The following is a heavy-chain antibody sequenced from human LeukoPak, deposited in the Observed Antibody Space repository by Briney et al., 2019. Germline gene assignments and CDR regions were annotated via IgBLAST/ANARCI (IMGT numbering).Heavy chain of an antibody. J-gene: IGHJ4*02. CDR1: DGSISGYY. CDR3: ARNPVTGTNPKFDY. D-gene: IGHD6-19*01. Sequence: SETLSLTCTVSDGSISGYYWSWIRQPAGKGLEYIGRIYTSGSTNYNPSLKSRVTMSVDASKNQFSLKLSSVTAADTAVYYCARNPVTGTNPKFDYWGQGTLVTVSS. V-gene: IGHV4-4*07. CDR2: IYTSGST.